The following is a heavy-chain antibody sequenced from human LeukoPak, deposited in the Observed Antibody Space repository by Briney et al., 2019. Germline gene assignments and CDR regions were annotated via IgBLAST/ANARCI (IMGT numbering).Heavy chain of an antibody. J-gene: IGHJ3*02. V-gene: IGHV3-23*01. D-gene: IGHD3-22*01. CDR2: ISGSGGST. CDR3: AKARAYYYDSSGYYYDAFDI. Sequence: GGSLRLSCAASGFTFSSYAMSWVRQAPGKGLEWVSAISGSGGSTYYADSVKGRFTISRDNSKNTLYLQMNSLRAEDTTVYYCAKARAYYYDSSGYYYDAFDIWGQGTMVTVSS. CDR1: GFTFSSYA.